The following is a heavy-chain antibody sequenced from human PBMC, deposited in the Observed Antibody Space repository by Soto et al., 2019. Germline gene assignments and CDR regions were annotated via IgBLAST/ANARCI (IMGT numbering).Heavy chain of an antibody. V-gene: IGHV3-23*01. CDR2: VSGGGAST. J-gene: IGHJ4*02. D-gene: IGHD3-3*01. Sequence: DVQLWESGGGFVQPGGSLRLSCAATGFSFAGYALTWVRQAPGKGLEWLSAVSGGGASTYYADSVRGRFSISRDVSGNMVYLQLSRLTAGDTATYYCAKTQTFNGYYGGFDAWGQGTRVTVSS. CDR1: GFSFAGYA. CDR3: AKTQTFNGYYGGFDA.